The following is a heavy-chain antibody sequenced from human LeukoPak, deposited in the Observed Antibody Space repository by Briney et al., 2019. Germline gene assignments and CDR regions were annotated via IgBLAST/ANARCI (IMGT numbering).Heavy chain of an antibody. CDR3: TQKVGGTRPFDY. CDR2: INDDGGGT. J-gene: IGHJ4*02. CDR1: GFTFNNYA. Sequence: GGSLRLSCAASGFTFNNYAMSWVRQAPGKGLEWVSGINDDGGGTYYADSVKGRFTISRDNSRNTLYLQMNSLRVVDTAVYYCTQKVGGTRPFDYWGPGTLVTVSS. D-gene: IGHD6-19*01. V-gene: IGHV3-23*01.